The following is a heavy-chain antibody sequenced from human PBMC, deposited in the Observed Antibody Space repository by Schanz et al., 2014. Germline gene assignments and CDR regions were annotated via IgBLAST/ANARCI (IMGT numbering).Heavy chain of an antibody. V-gene: IGHV3-48*01. D-gene: IGHD1-20*01. J-gene: IGHJ4*02. CDR3: ANNWNLDY. CDR1: GITFSSHS. CDR2: ITYNGGTI. Sequence: EVQLLESGGGLVQPGGSLRLSCAASGITFSSHSFNWVRQAPGKGLEWISYITYNGGTIYYADSVKGRFTISRDYAKNTLYLQMNSLRAGDAAVYYCANNWNLDYWGQGTLVTVSS.